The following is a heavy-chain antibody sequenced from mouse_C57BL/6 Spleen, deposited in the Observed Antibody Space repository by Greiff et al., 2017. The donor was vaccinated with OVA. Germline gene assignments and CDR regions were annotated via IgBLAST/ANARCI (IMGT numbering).Heavy chain of an antibody. CDR3: ARSGFHDFWFAY. Sequence: MQLQQPGAELVRPGSSVKLSCKASGYTFTSYWMHWVKQRPIQGLEWIGNIDPSDSETHYNQKFKDKATLTVDKSSSTAYMQLSSLTSEDSAVYYCARSGFHDFWFAYWGQGTLVTVSA. J-gene: IGHJ3*01. V-gene: IGHV1-52*01. CDR2: IDPSDSET. CDR1: GYTFTSYW. D-gene: IGHD2-4*01.